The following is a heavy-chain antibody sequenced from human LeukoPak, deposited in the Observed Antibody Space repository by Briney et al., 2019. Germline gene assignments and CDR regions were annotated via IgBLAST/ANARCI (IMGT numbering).Heavy chain of an antibody. CDR3: AGDRSGYYFGAFDI. CDR1: GFTFSSYE. D-gene: IGHD3-22*01. Sequence: GGSLRLSCAASGFTFSSYEMNWVRQAPGKGLEWVSYISSSGSTIYYADSVKGRFTISRDNAKNSLYLQMNSLRAEDTAVYYCAGDRSGYYFGAFDIWGQGTMVTVSS. V-gene: IGHV3-48*03. CDR2: ISSSGSTI. J-gene: IGHJ3*02.